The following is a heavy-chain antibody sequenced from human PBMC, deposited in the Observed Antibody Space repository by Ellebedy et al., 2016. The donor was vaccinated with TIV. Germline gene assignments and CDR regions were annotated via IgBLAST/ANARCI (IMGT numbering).Heavy chain of an antibody. CDR1: GFTFSHYA. D-gene: IGHD4-17*01. CDR3: ARRASYGDYAVQVNPWFDP. Sequence: GGSLRPSCSASGFTFSHYAMHWVRQAPGKGLEYVSAINNNGGNKYYADSVKGRFTISRDSSKTTLYLQMNSMSVEDTAVYYCARRASYGDYAVQVNPWFDPWGQGTLVTVSS. CDR2: INNNGGNK. V-gene: IGHV3-64*04. J-gene: IGHJ5*02.